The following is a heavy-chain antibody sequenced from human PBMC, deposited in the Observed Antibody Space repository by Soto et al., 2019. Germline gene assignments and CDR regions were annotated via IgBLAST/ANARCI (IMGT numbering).Heavy chain of an antibody. CDR3: ARACGGDCYSAGNYFDY. CDR1: GYSISSGYY. Sequence: SETLSLTCAVSGYSISSGYYWGWIRQPPGKGLEWIGSIYHIGSTYYNPSLKSRVTISVDTSKNQFSLKLSSVTAADTAVYYCARACGGDCYSAGNYFDYWGQGTRVTVSS. V-gene: IGHV4-38-2*01. J-gene: IGHJ4*02. D-gene: IGHD2-21*02. CDR2: IYHIGST.